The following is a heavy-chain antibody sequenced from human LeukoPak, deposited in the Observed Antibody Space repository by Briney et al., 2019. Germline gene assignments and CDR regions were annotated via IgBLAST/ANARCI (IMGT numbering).Heavy chain of an antibody. J-gene: IGHJ4*02. D-gene: IGHD6-6*01. V-gene: IGHV1-69*13. CDR1: GGTFSSYA. CDR3: ARDQSNYFDY. Sequence: SVKVSCKASGGTFSSYAISWVRQAHGQGLEWMGGVIPIFGTANYAQKFQGRVTITADESTSTAYMELSSLRSEDTAVYYCARDQSNYFDYWGQGTLVTVSS. CDR2: VIPIFGTA.